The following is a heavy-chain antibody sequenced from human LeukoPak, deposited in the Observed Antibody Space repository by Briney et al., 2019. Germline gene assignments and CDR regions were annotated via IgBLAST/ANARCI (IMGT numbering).Heavy chain of an antibody. D-gene: IGHD2-2*01. CDR2: INHSGST. Sequence: SETLSLTCAVYGGSISGYYWSWIRQPPGKVLEWIGVINHSGSTNYNPSLKSRVTISVDTSKNQFSLKLSSVTAADTAVYYCARGVVPAAIAFDYWGQGTLVTVSS. CDR1: GGSISGYY. CDR3: ARGVVPAAIAFDY. V-gene: IGHV4-34*01. J-gene: IGHJ4*02.